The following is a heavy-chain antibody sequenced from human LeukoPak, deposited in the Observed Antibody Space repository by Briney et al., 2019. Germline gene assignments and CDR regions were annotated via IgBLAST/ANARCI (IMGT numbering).Heavy chain of an antibody. D-gene: IGHD2-15*01. CDR1: GFTFSSYW. V-gene: IGHV3-74*01. CDR3: ARVPGYCSGGSCYGWYFDL. CDR2: INSDGSST. Sequence: PGGSLRLSCAASGFTFSSYWMHWVLQAPGKGLVWVSRINSDGSSTSYADSVKGRFTISRDNAKNTLYLQMNSLRAEDTAVYYCARVPGYCSGGSCYGWYFDLWGRGTLVTVSS. J-gene: IGHJ2*01.